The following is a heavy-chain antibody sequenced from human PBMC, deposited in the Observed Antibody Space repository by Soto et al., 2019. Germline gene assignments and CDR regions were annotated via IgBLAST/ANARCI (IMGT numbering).Heavy chain of an antibody. CDR1: GYTFTDYW. CDR2: IYAGDSDT. J-gene: IGHJ4*02. Sequence: GESLKISCKCSGYTFTDYWIGWVRQMPGKGLEDMWTIYAGDSDTRYSPSFEGRVTMSVDKSISTAYLHWSSLKASDTAMYYCARQHPLDRSAWYNWGQGTLVTVSS. CDR3: ARQHPLDRSAWYN. V-gene: IGHV5-51*01. D-gene: IGHD6-19*01.